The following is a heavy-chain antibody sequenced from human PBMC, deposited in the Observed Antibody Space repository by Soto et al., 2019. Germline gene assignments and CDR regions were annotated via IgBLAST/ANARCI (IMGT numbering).Heavy chain of an antibody. D-gene: IGHD2-2*01. CDR2: ISSTGRYI. CDR1: GFNFTDYN. CDR3: AREKCSSSDCYLVGYYGLDV. J-gene: IGHJ6*02. V-gene: IGHV3-21*01. Sequence: GSLRLSCAGSGFNFTDYNMNWVRPAPGKGPGWVSCISSTGRYIYYGDSVRGRITVSRDNGKNSLFLQMNNLGAEDTAVYYCAREKCSSSDCYLVGYYGLDVWGQGTTVTVSS.